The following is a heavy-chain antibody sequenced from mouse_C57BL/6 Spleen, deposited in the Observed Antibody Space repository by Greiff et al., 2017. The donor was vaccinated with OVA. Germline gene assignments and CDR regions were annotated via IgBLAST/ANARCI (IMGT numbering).Heavy chain of an antibody. CDR3: TRLDYYGSSYDYAMDY. D-gene: IGHD1-1*01. CDR2: IYPGNSDT. V-gene: IGHV1-5*01. J-gene: IGHJ4*01. Sequence: VQLQQSGTVLARPGASVKMSCKTSGYTFTSYWMHWVKQRPGQGLEWIGAIYPGNSDTSYNQKFKGKAKLTAVTSASTAYMELSSLTNEDSAVYYCTRLDYYGSSYDYAMDYWGQGTSVTVSS. CDR1: GYTFTSYW.